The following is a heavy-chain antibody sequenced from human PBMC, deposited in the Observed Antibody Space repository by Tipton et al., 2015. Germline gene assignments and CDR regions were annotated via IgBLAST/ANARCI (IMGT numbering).Heavy chain of an antibody. J-gene: IGHJ3*02. V-gene: IGHV1-69*13. D-gene: IGHD3-22*01. CDR2: IIPILGAT. CDR1: GYSFTSYY. CDR3: AGDRGDSSGYHGAFDI. Sequence: QSGAEVKKPGASVKVSCKASGYSFTSYYVHWVRQAPGQGLEWMGGIIPILGATKYAQKFQGRVTITADESTYTMYMELSSLTSEDTALYYCAGDRGDSSGYHGAFDIWGQGTMVTVSS.